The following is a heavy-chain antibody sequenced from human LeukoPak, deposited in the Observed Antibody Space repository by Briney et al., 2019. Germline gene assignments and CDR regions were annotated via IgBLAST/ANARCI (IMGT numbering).Heavy chain of an antibody. CDR2: MNPNSGNT. CDR3: ASNYGSGSRHAFDI. J-gene: IGHJ3*02. D-gene: IGHD3-10*01. CDR1: GYTFTSYD. V-gene: IGHV1-8*03. Sequence: ASVKVSCKASGYTFTSYDINWVRQATGQGLEWMGWMNPNSGNTGYAQKFQGRVTITRNTSISTAYMELSSLRSEDTAVYYCASNYGSGSRHAFDIWGQGTMVTVSS.